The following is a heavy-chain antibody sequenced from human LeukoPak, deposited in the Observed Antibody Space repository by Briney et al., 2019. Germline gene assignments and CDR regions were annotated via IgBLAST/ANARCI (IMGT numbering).Heavy chain of an antibody. CDR3: ARGGYYYYDSSGYYFSSL. J-gene: IGHJ4*02. D-gene: IGHD3-22*01. Sequence: ASVKVSCKTSGGTFTGYYMHGVRQAPGQGLEWMGWINPNSGGTNYAQKFQGRVTMTRDTSISTAYMELSRLRSDDTAVYYCARGGYYYYDSSGYYFSSLWGQGTLVTVSS. CDR1: GGTFTGYY. V-gene: IGHV1-2*02. CDR2: INPNSGGT.